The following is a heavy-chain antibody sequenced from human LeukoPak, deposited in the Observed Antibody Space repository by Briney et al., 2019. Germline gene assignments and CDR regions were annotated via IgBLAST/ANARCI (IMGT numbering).Heavy chain of an antibody. D-gene: IGHD3-10*01. V-gene: IGHV3-23*01. Sequence: PGGSLRLSCAASGFTFSSYAMSWVRQAPGKGLEWVSAISGSGGSTYYADSVKGRFTISRDNSKNTLYLQMNSLRAEDTAVYYCAKDPAYGSARGYYFDYWGQGTLVTVSS. CDR3: AKDPAYGSARGYYFDY. J-gene: IGHJ4*02. CDR2: ISGSGGST. CDR1: GFTFSSYA.